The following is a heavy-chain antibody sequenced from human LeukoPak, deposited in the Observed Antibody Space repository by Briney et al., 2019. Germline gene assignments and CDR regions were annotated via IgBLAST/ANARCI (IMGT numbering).Heavy chain of an antibody. CDR2: ISANGGST. V-gene: IGHV3-64D*06. D-gene: IGHD4-11*01. J-gene: IGHJ4*02. Sequence: PGGSLRLSCAASGFRFTNAWMTWVRQAPGKGLEYVSAISANGGSTYYADSVKGRFTISRDDSKNTLYLQMSGLRAEDTALYYCVKGSLQQLIRGPCDYWGQGTLVTVSS. CDR3: VKGSLQQLIRGPCDY. CDR1: GFRFTNAW.